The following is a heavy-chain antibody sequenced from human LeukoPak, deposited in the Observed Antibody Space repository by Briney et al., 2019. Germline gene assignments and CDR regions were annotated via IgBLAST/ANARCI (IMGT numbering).Heavy chain of an antibody. CDR2: ISYDGSNK. CDR3: ATPLDYSDSDGYHQGGD. Sequence: GGSLRPSCAASGFTFSSYAMHWVRQAPGKGLEWVAVISYDGSNKYYADSVKGRFTISRDNAKNSLYLQMNSLRAEDTAVYYCATPLDYSDSDGYHQGGDWGQGTLVTVSS. V-gene: IGHV3-30-3*01. CDR1: GFTFSSYA. J-gene: IGHJ4*02. D-gene: IGHD3-22*01.